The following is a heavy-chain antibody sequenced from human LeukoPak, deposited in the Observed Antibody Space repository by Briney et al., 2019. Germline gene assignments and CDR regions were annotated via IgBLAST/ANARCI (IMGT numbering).Heavy chain of an antibody. CDR2: IRPSGDNT. V-gene: IGHV3-23*01. CDR1: GFTVSSNS. D-gene: IGHD6-19*01. Sequence: GGSLRLSWTVSGFTVSSNSMSWVRQAPGSGLEWVSSIRPSGDNTYYGDSVKGRFTISRDNYKNTVYLQMNNMRVDDTAVCYCARVAGWHWFDPWGQGTLVTVSS. CDR3: ARVAGWHWFDP. J-gene: IGHJ5*02.